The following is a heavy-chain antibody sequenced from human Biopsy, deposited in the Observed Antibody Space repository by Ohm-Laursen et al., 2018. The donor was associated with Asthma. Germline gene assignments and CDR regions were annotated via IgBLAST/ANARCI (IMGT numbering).Heavy chain of an antibody. CDR2: IYSGGTS. Sequence: SLRLSCAASGFAVSRDYMFWVRQAPGKGLEWVSVIYSGGTSHTADSVRGRFTISRDYSKNTLYIQMHSLRAEDTAVYYCARGESSNWSHYYFDYWGQGTLVTVSS. J-gene: IGHJ4*02. D-gene: IGHD1-20*01. CDR1: GFAVSRDY. CDR3: ARGESSNWSHYYFDY. V-gene: IGHV3-53*01.